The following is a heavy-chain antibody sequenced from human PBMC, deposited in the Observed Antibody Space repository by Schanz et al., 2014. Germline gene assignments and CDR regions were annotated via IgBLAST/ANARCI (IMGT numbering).Heavy chain of an antibody. J-gene: IGHJ4*02. V-gene: IGHV3-48*01. D-gene: IGHD1-1*01. CDR2: IGSSSSRI. CDR1: GFNSDDYA. Sequence: EVQVVESGGGLVQPGGSLRLSCTASGFNSDDYAMHWVRQAPGKGLEWISYIGSSSSRIDHADSVKGRFTISRDNAKNSLYLEMNSLRAEDTALYYCARDRRNADLDYWGQGTLVTVSS. CDR3: ARDRRNADLDY.